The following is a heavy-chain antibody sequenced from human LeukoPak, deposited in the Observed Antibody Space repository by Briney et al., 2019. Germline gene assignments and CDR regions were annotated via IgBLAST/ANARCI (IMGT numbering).Heavy chain of an antibody. V-gene: IGHV4-59*12. Sequence: PSETLSLTCTVSGGSISSNYWSWIRQPPGKGLEWIGYIYYSGSTNYNPSLKSRLTMSLDTSKNQFSLNLSSVTAADTAMYYCARNDLDCWGRGTLVTVSS. CDR1: GGSISSNY. D-gene: IGHD3-16*01. CDR2: IYYSGST. CDR3: ARNDLDC. J-gene: IGHJ4*02.